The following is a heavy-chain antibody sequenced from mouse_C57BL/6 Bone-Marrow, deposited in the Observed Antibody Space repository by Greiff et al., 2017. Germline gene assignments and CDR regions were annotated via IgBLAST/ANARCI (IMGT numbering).Heavy chain of an antibody. CDR3: ARSTTVVARGFAY. Sequence: VKLMESGPELVKPGASVKISCKASGYAFSSSWMNWVKQRPGKGLEWIGRIYPGDGDTNYNGKFKGKATLTADKSSSTAYMQLRSLTSEDSAVXYCARSTTVVARGFAYWGQGTLVTVSA. J-gene: IGHJ3*01. CDR1: GYAFSSSW. CDR2: IYPGDGDT. V-gene: IGHV1-82*01. D-gene: IGHD1-1*01.